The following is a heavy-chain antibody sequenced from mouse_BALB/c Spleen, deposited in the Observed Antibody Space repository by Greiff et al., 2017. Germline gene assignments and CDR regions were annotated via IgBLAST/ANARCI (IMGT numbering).Heavy chain of an antibody. V-gene: IGHV1-87*01. CDR1: GYTFTSYW. Sequence: VQLQQSGAELARPGASVKLSCKASGYTFTSYWMQWVKQRPGQGLEWIGAIYPGDGDTRYTQKFKGKATLTADKSSSTAYMQLSSLASEDSAVYYCARSGGYGSSHYYYAMDYWGQGTSVTVSS. D-gene: IGHD1-1*01. CDR2: IYPGDGDT. CDR3: ARSGGYGSSHYYYAMDY. J-gene: IGHJ4*01.